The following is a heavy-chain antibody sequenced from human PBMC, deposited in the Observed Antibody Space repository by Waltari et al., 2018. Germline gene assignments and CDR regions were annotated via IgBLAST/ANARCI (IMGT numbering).Heavy chain of an antibody. J-gene: IGHJ4*02. D-gene: IGHD2-15*01. CDR3: ASLKIGGY. Sequence: QVQLVQSGAEVKKPGSSVKVSCKASGGTFSSYAISWVRQAPGQGLEWMGRINPNSGGTNYAQKFQGRVTMTRDTSISTAYMELSRLRSDDTAVYYCASLKIGGYWGQGTLVTVSS. CDR1: GGTFSSYA. V-gene: IGHV1-2*06. CDR2: INPNSGGT.